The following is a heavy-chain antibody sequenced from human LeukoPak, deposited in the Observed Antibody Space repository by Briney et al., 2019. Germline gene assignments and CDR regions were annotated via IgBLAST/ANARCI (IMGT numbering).Heavy chain of an antibody. CDR2: IYTSGST. Sequence: SETLSLTCTVSGGSISSGSYYWSWIRQPAGKGLEWIGRIYTSGSTNYNPSLKSRVTISVDTSKNQFSLKLSSVTAADTAVYYCAGAVQYYDSSGYGYWGQGTLVTVSS. D-gene: IGHD3-22*01. CDR1: GGSISSGSYY. CDR3: AGAVQYYDSSGYGY. V-gene: IGHV4-61*02. J-gene: IGHJ4*02.